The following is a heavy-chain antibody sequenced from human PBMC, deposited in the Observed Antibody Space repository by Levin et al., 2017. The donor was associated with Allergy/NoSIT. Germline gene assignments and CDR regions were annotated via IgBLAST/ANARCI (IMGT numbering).Heavy chain of an antibody. J-gene: IGHJ4*02. CDR2: ISGSGGST. D-gene: IGHD6-19*01. CDR1: GFTFSSYA. V-gene: IGHV3-23*01. CDR3: AKDQWLDYLGWNYSDY. Sequence: GESLKISCAVSGFTFSSYAMSWVRQAPGKGLEWVSGISGSGGSTYYADSVKGQFSHFTISRDNSKNTLYLQMARLRAEDTAVYYCAKDQWLDYLGWNYSDYWGQGTLVTVSS.